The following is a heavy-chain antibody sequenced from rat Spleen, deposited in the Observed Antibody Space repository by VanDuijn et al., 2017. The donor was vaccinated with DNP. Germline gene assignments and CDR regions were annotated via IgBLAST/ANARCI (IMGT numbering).Heavy chain of an antibody. CDR3: ARSDYYGSYRPFTY. V-gene: IGHV3-1*01. CDR1: GYSITSNY. CDR2: ISYSGST. J-gene: IGHJ3*01. Sequence: EVQLQESGPGLVKPSQSLSLTCSVTGYSITSNYWGWLRKFPGNKMEYIGHISYSGSTNYNPSLKSRFSITRDTSKNQFFLQLNSVTTEDTATYYCARSDYYGSYRPFTYWGQGTLVTVSS. D-gene: IGHD1-2*01.